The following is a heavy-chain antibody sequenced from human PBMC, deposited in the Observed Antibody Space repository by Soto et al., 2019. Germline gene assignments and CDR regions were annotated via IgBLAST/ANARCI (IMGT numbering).Heavy chain of an antibody. CDR3: AKDWGSSGWFNWFDP. V-gene: IGHV3-30*18. CDR2: ISHDGSNT. D-gene: IGHD6-19*01. CDR1: GFTLSNTG. Sequence: QVQLVESGGGVVQPGRSLRLSCVASGFTLSNTGMHWVRQAPGKGLEWVAMISHDGSNTYYGDSVKGRFTISRDNSWNTLYVQMDSLRPEDTSVYYCAKDWGSSGWFNWFDPWGQGTLVTVSS. J-gene: IGHJ5*02.